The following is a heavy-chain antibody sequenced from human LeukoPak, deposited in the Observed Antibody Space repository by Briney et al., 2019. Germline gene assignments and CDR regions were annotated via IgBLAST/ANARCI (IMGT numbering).Heavy chain of an antibody. CDR1: GYTFTSYG. CDR2: ISAYNGNT. J-gene: IGHJ4*02. D-gene: IGHD6-13*01. CDR3: ARKMGSSWQGYYFDY. Sequence: ASVKVSCKASGYTFTSYGISWVRQAPGQGLKWMGWISAYNGNTNYAQKLQGRVTMTTDTSTSTAYMELRSLRSDDTAVYYCARKMGSSWQGYYFDYWGQGTLVTVSS. V-gene: IGHV1-18*01.